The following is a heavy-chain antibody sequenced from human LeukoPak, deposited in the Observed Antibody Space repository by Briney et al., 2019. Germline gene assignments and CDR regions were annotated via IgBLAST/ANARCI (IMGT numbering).Heavy chain of an antibody. CDR1: GYTFTSYG. Sequence: SVKVSCKASGYTFTSYGISWVRQAPGQGLEWMGGIIPIFGTANYAQKFQGRVTITADESTSTAYMELSSLRSEDTAVYYCAGWVVRGYYFDYWGQGTLVTVSS. CDR3: AGWVVRGYYFDY. D-gene: IGHD4-23*01. CDR2: IIPIFGTA. J-gene: IGHJ4*02. V-gene: IGHV1-69*13.